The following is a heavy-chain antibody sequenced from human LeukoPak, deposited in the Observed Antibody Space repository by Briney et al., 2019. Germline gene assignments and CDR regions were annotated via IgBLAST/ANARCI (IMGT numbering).Heavy chain of an antibody. CDR3: AREGDCSSTSCYFYGY. V-gene: IGHV4-30-2*01. D-gene: IGHD2-2*01. Sequence: SETLSLTCAVYGGSFSGYSWSWIRQPPGKGLEWIGYIYHSGSTYYNPSLKSRVTISVDRSKNQFSLKLSSVTAADTAVYYCAREGDCSSTSCYFYGYWGQGTLVTVSS. CDR2: IYHSGST. J-gene: IGHJ4*02. CDR1: GGSFSGYS.